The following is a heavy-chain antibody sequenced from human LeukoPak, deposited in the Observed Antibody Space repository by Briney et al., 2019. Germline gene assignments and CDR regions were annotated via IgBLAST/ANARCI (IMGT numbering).Heavy chain of an antibody. CDR3: IRGGSNSPFDY. J-gene: IGHJ4*02. V-gene: IGHV3-49*03. CDR1: GFTFSSYA. CDR2: IRSKAYGGTT. Sequence: GGSLRLSCAASGFTFSSYAMSWFRQAPGKGLEWVGFIRSKAYGGTTEDAASVKGRFTISRDDSKSIAYLQMNSLKTEDTAVYYCIRGGSNSPFDYWGQGTLVTVSS. D-gene: IGHD1-26*01.